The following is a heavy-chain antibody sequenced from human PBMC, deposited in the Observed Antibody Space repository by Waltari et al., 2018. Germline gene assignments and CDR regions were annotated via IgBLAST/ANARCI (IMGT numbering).Heavy chain of an antibody. CDR3: ARVVDTYYYDSSGYPWAFDI. Sequence: EVQLVESGGGLIQPGGSLRLSCAASGFTVSSNYMSWVRQAPGKGLEWVSVIYSGGSTYYADSVKCRFTISRDNSKNTLYLQMNSLRAEDTAVYYCARVVDTYYYDSSGYPWAFDIWGQGTMVTVSS. D-gene: IGHD3-22*01. CDR1: GFTVSSNY. J-gene: IGHJ3*02. V-gene: IGHV3-53*01. CDR2: IYSGGST.